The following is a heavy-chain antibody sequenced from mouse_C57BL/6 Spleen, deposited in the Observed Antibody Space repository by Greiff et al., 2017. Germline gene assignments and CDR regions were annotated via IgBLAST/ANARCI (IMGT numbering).Heavy chain of an antibody. CDR2: IYPGDGDT. Sequence: VKVVESGPELVKPGASVKISCKASGYAFSSSWMNWVKQRPGKGLEWIGRIYPGDGDTNYNGKFKGKATLTADKSSSTAYMQLSSLTSEDSAVYFCARKLGYFDYWGQGTTLTVSS. CDR3: ARKLGYFDY. CDR1: GYAFSSSW. V-gene: IGHV1-82*01. D-gene: IGHD4-1*01. J-gene: IGHJ2*01.